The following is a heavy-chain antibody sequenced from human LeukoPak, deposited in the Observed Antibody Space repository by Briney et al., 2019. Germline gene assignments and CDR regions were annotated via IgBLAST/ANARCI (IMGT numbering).Heavy chain of an antibody. Sequence: PGGSLRLSCAASGFTFSSYSMNWVRQAPGKGLEWVSSISSGSTYIYYADSLKGRFTIPRDNAKNSLNLQMNSLRAEDTAVYYCAREGVDVFDIWGQGTMVTVSS. CDR2: ISSGSTYI. J-gene: IGHJ3*02. CDR1: GFTFSSYS. V-gene: IGHV3-21*01. CDR3: AREGVDVFDI.